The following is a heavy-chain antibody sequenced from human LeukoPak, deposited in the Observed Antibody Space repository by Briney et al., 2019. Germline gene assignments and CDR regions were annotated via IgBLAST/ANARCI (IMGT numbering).Heavy chain of an antibody. CDR2: IYYSGST. J-gene: IGHJ4*02. CDR1: GGSISSSSYY. CDR3: ARGPATVDY. D-gene: IGHD5-12*01. V-gene: IGHV4-39*07. Sequence: SETLSLTCTVSGGSISSSSYYWGWIRQPPGKGLEWIGSIYYSGSTYYNPSLKSRVTISVDTSKNQFSLKLSSVTAADTAVYYCARGPATVDYWGQGTLVTVSS.